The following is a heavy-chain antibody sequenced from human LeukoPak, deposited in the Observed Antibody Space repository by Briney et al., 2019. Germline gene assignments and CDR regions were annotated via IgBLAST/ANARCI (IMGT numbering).Heavy chain of an antibody. J-gene: IGHJ3*02. CDR1: GGSISSYY. CDR3: ARADYDFWSGYLGGAFDI. CDR2: IYYSGST. D-gene: IGHD3-3*01. V-gene: IGHV4-59*12. Sequence: SETLSLTCTVSGGSISSYYWSWIRQPPGKGLEWIGYIYYSGSTNYNPSLKSRVTMSVDTSKNQFSLKLSSVTAADTAVYYCARADYDFWSGYLGGAFDIWGQGTMVTVSS.